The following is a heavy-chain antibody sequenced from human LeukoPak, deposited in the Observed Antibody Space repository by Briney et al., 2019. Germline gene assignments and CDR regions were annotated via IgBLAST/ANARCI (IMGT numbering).Heavy chain of an antibody. V-gene: IGHV3-23*01. J-gene: IGHJ2*01. Sequence: PGGSLRLSCAASGFTFSSYAMSWVRQAPGKGLEWVSAICGSGGSTYYADSVKGRFTISRDNSKNTLYLQMNSLRAEDTAVYYCAKAYSGYDADWYFDLWGRGTLVTVSS. D-gene: IGHD5-12*01. CDR1: GFTFSSYA. CDR2: ICGSGGST. CDR3: AKAYSGYDADWYFDL.